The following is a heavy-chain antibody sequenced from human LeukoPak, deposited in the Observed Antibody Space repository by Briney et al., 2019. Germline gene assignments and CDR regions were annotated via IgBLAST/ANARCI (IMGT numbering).Heavy chain of an antibody. Sequence: PGGSLRLSCAASGFTFSSYWMSWVRQTPGKGLEWVAHMKQDGTEKYYVDSVKGRFTISRDNAKNSLYLQMNSLRAEDTAVYYCARDLLYYYHSSGYSSLDYWGQGTLVTVSS. V-gene: IGHV3-7*01. D-gene: IGHD3-22*01. CDR3: ARDLLYYYHSSGYSSLDY. CDR1: GFTFSSYW. CDR2: MKQDGTEK. J-gene: IGHJ4*02.